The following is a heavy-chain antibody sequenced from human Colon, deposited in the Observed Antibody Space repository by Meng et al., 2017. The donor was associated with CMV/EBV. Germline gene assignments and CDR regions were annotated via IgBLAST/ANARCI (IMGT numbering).Heavy chain of an antibody. CDR2: ISAYTGDT. J-gene: IGHJ1*01. CDR3: VRESQSGSYIYLQH. CDR1: GYTFTNYG. Sequence: QVQLVQSGAEVKKPGALVKVSCKASGYTFTNYGISWVRQAPGQGLEWMGWISAYTGDTYYAQKFQGRVTMTTDTSTSTAYMELRSLRSDDTAVYYCVRESQSGSYIYLQHWGQGTLVTVSS. D-gene: IGHD1-26*01. V-gene: IGHV1-18*01.